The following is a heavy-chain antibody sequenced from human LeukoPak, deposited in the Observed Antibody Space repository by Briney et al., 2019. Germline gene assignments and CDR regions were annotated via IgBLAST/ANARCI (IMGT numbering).Heavy chain of an antibody. CDR3: ARYYGVSRRAFDI. Sequence: PGGSLRLSCVRCGFLLNTYFVHLLRQAPGKGLVWVPRINSDGTSTIYADSVKGRFTVSRDNAKNTLYLQMNSLRAEDTAVYYGARYYGVSRRAFDIWGQGTMVTVSS. D-gene: IGHD3-3*01. J-gene: IGHJ3*02. CDR2: INSDGTST. V-gene: IGHV3-74*01. CDR1: GFLLNTYF.